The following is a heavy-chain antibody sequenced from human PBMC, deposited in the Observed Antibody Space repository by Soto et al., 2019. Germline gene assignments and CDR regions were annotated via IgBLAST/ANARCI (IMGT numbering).Heavy chain of an antibody. Sequence: EVQLVESGGGLVKPGGSLRLSCAISGFTFSTYSMNWVRQAPGKGLRWVSSISSSGTSMYYADSVKGRFTISRDNAKKSVHLQMNNLRAEDTAVYYCTRGNEGTHYRSDYWGQGTLVTVSS. CDR3: TRGNEGTHYRSDY. J-gene: IGHJ4*02. CDR2: ISSSGTSM. CDR1: GFTFSTYS. V-gene: IGHV3-21*01. D-gene: IGHD3-16*02.